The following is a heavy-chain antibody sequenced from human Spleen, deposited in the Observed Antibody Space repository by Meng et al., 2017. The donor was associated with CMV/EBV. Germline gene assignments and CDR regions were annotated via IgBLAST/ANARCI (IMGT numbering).Heavy chain of an antibody. CDR1: GFTFSSYW. D-gene: IGHD4-11*01. V-gene: IGHV3-7*01. CDR3: ARDPPLNSNFYYGMDV. CDR2: IKQDGSEK. Sequence: GESLKISCAASGFTFSSYWMSWVRQAPGKGLEWVANIKQDGSEKYYVDSVKGRFTISRDNAKNSLYLQMNSLRAEDTAVYYCARDPPLNSNFYYGMDVWGQGTTVTVSS. J-gene: IGHJ6*02.